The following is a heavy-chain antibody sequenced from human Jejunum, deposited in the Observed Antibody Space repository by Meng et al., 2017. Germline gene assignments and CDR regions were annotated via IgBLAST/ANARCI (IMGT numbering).Heavy chain of an antibody. CDR2: INHSGST. V-gene: IGHV4-34*01. CDR3: ARRLPYFDTGFYDF. D-gene: IGHD3-9*01. CDR1: GASFSVYK. Sequence: QVQIQQCGAGLLRPSETLSLTCAVYGASFSVYKWNWIRQPPGKGLEWIGEINHSGSTTYNPSLKSRVTMSVDTSKNQFSLKVDSVSAADTAVYYCARRLPYFDTGFYDFWGQGTLVTVSS. J-gene: IGHJ4*02.